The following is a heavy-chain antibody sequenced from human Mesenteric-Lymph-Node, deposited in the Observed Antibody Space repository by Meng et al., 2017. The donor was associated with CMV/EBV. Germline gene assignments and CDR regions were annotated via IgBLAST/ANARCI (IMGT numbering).Heavy chain of an antibody. CDR3: AKNQGGVLPEVDV. CDR1: GFTFSSYA. CDR2: IYRGGSST. D-gene: IGHD1-14*01. Sequence: GESLKISCAASGFTFSSYAMGWVRQAPGKGLEWVSVIYRGGSSTYYADSVNGRFTISRDNSKNTLYLQMNSLRAEDTAVYYCAKNQGGVLPEVDVWGQGTTVTVSS. J-gene: IGHJ6*02. V-gene: IGHV3-23*03.